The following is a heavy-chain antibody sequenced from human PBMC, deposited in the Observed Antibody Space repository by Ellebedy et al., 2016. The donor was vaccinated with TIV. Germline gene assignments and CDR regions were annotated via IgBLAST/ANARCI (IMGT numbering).Heavy chain of an antibody. CDR1: GFTFSDYE. D-gene: IGHD1-26*01. Sequence: GESLKISCAASGFTFSDYEMNWVRQAPGKGLEWVSYIGSSGTTKYYADSVKGRFTISRDNAKNSLYLQMSSLRAEDTAVYYCARGLIVGGTDYWGQGTLVTVPS. CDR3: ARGLIVGGTDY. CDR2: IGSSGTTK. V-gene: IGHV3-48*03. J-gene: IGHJ4*02.